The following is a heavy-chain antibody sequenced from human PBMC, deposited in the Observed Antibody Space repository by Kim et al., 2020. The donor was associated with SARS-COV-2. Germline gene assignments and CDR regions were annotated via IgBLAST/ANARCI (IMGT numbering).Heavy chain of an antibody. CDR2: ISYDGSNK. CDR3: ARISSGSYRGYFDY. Sequence: GGSLRLSCAASGFTFSSYAMHWVRQAPGKGLEWVAVISYDGSNKYYADSVKGRFTISRDNSKNTLYLQMNSLRAEDTAVYYCARISSGSYRGYFDYWGQG. V-gene: IGHV3-30-3*01. D-gene: IGHD1-26*01. CDR1: GFTFSSYA. J-gene: IGHJ4*02.